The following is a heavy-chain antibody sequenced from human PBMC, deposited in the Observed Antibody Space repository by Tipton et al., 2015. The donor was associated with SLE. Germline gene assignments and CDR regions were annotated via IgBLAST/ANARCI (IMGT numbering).Heavy chain of an antibody. Sequence: TLSLTCTVSGGSISSSIWWTWVRQPPGKGLEWIGEIFHSGSTNYNPSLRGRVTMSLDKSKNQYSLKLNSVIAADTAVYYCARSAPDSSSYPTFFDYWGQGTPVTVSS. CDR3: ARSAPDSSSYPTFFDY. J-gene: IGHJ4*02. D-gene: IGHD3-22*01. CDR2: IFHSGST. CDR1: GGSISSSIW. V-gene: IGHV4-4*02.